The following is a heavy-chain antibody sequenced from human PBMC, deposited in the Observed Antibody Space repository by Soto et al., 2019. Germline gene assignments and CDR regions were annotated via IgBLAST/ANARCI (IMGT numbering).Heavy chain of an antibody. D-gene: IGHD3-3*02. CDR1: GGSISSSNW. J-gene: IGHJ6*02. V-gene: IGHV4-4*02. CDR3: ARDKKEIAFYYYGMDV. CDR2: IYHSGST. Sequence: PSETLYLTCAVSGGSISSSNWWSSVRQPPGKGLEWIGEIYHSGSTNYNPSLKSRVTISVDKSKNQFSLKLSSVTAADTAVYYCARDKKEIAFYYYGMDVWGQGTTVTVSS.